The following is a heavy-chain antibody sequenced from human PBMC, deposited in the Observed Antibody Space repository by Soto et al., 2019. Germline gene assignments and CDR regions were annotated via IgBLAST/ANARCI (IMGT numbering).Heavy chain of an antibody. CDR3: AKDSTPTYCSSTSCYRVRGHFDY. Sequence: LRLSCAASGFTFSSYAMSWVRQAPGKGLEWVSAISGSGGSTYYADSVKGRFTISRDNSKNTLYLQMNSLRAEDTAVYYCAKDSTPTYCSSTSCYRVRGHFDYWGQGTLVTVSS. CDR1: GFTFSSYA. V-gene: IGHV3-23*01. J-gene: IGHJ4*02. D-gene: IGHD2-2*02. CDR2: ISGSGGST.